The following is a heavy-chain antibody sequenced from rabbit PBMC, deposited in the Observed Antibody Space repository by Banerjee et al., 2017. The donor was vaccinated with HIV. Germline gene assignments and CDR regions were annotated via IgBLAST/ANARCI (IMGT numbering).Heavy chain of an antibody. CDR3: ALGVGSDPGGFNL. CDR2: IYTSSGST. D-gene: IGHD4-2*01. Sequence: QQQLEESGGGLVKPGGTLTLTCKASGIDFSSYYYMCWVRQAPGKGLELIACIYTSSGSTWYASWVNGRFTISKTSSTTVTLQMTSLTAADTATYFCALGVGSDPGGFNLWGPGTLVTVS. V-gene: IGHV1S43*01. CDR1: GIDFSSYYY. J-gene: IGHJ4*01.